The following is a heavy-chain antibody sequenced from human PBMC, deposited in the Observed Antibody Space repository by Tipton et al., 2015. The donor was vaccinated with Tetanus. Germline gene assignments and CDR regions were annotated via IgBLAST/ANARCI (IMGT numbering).Heavy chain of an antibody. V-gene: IGHV3-23*01. J-gene: IGHJ6*02. CDR2: LSGSGSRA. Sequence: CAASGFTFSTHAMTWVRQAPGKGLEWVSALSGSGSRAYYADSVKGRFTISRDNSKNTLYLQMNNLRVEDTAVYYCAKVLEWYYYFYNGMDVWGQGTTVTVSS. CDR3: AKVLEWYYYFYNGMDV. CDR1: GFTFSTHA. D-gene: IGHD3-3*01.